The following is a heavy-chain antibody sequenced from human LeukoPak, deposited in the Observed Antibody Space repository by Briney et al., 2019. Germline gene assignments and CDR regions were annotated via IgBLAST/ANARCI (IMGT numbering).Heavy chain of an antibody. Sequence: SETLSLTCTVSGDSISSGGYYWSWIRQHPGKGLEWIGYIYHSGSTYYNPSLKSRVTISVDTSKNQFSLKLSSVTAADTAVYYCARGNSRFAGGYFDYWGQGTLVTVSS. J-gene: IGHJ4*02. D-gene: IGHD3-16*01. CDR3: ARGNSRFAGGYFDY. CDR2: IYHSGST. CDR1: GDSISSGGYY. V-gene: IGHV4-31*03.